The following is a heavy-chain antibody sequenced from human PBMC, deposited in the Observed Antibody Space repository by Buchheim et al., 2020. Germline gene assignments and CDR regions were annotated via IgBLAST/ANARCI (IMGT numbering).Heavy chain of an antibody. D-gene: IGHD5-18*01. Sequence: EGRLLESGGTLVQPGGSLRLSCVASGYTFSNYGMGWVRQVPGKGLEWLSSISASDGSTDYADSVKGRFTISRDNSKNKLFLQMDSLRVEDTAVYYCAKVGRDGYNYGYPFFDYWGQGT. V-gene: IGHV3-23*01. J-gene: IGHJ4*02. CDR1: GYTFSNYG. CDR2: ISASDGST. CDR3: AKVGRDGYNYGYPFFDY.